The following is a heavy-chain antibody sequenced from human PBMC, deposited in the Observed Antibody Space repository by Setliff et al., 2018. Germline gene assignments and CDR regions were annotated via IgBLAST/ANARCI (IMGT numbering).Heavy chain of an antibody. D-gene: IGHD2-2*01. Sequence: PGESLKISCKASGYIFTNYWIGWVRQMPGKGLEWMGVIYPGDSDTRYSPSFQGQVTISADKSINTAYLQWSSLKASDTAIYYCTRHEDRNKCTSSSCYRENDAFDVWGQVAMVTVSS. V-gene: IGHV5-51*01. CDR1: GYIFTNYW. CDR2: IYPGDSDT. CDR3: TRHEDRNKCTSSSCYRENDAFDV. J-gene: IGHJ3*01.